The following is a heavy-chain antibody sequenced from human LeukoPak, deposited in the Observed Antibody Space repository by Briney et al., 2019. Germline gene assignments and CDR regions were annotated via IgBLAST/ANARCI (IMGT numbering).Heavy chain of an antibody. D-gene: IGHD1-14*01. CDR1: GFSLSNYG. J-gene: IGHJ6*03. CDR2: LLYHGNTK. V-gene: IGHV3-33*01. CDR3: ARDHRPEIQFYYMDV. Sequence: GRSLSLPCAASGFSLSNYGMHWVRQAPGKGLEWVAALLYHGNTKHYADSVKGRITISRDISKNTFYLQMNSLTAEDTAVYYCARDHRPEIQFYYMDVWGKGTMVAVSS.